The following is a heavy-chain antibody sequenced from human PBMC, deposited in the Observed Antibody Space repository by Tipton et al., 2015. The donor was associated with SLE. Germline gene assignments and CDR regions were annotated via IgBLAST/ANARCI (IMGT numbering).Heavy chain of an antibody. CDR3: ARDREAYSGSFEY. D-gene: IGHD5-12*01. J-gene: IGHJ4*02. V-gene: IGHV7-4-1*02. CDR2: IDTNTGNP. CDR1: GYTFTNYA. Sequence: QSGAEVKKPGASVKVSCKASGYTFTNYALNWVRQAPGQGLEWMGWIDTNTGNPTYAQGFTGHFVFSLDTAVTTAYLQISSLKAEDTAVYYCARDREAYSGSFEYWGQGTLVTVSA.